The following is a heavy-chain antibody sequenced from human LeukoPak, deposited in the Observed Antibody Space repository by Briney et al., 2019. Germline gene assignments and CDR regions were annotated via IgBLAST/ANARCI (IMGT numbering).Heavy chain of an antibody. V-gene: IGHV4-34*01. CDR2: INHSGST. Sequence: SETLSLTCTVSGGSISHYYWSWIRQPPGKGLEWIGEINHSGSTNYNPSLKSRVTISADTSKNQFSLKLSSVTAADTAVYYCARLPTASTWSYWGQGTLVTVSS. CDR1: GGSISHYY. CDR3: ARLPTASTWSY. J-gene: IGHJ4*02. D-gene: IGHD3-3*01.